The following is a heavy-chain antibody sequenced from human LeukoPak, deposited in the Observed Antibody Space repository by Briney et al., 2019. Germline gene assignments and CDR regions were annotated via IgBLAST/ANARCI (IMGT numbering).Heavy chain of an antibody. CDR3: ARVSGIAVAGTRLTHYSDY. J-gene: IGHJ4*02. CDR1: GYTFTSYG. D-gene: IGHD6-19*01. V-gene: IGHV1-18*01. Sequence: ASVKVSCKASGYTFTSYGISWVRQAPGQGLEWMGWISAYNGNTNYAQKLQGRVTMTTDTSTSTAYMELRSLRSDDTAVYYCARVSGIAVAGTRLTHYSDYWGQGTLVTVSS. CDR2: ISAYNGNT.